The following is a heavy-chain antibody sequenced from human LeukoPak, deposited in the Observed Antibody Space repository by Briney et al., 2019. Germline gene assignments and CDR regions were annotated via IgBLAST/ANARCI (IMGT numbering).Heavy chain of an antibody. J-gene: IGHJ4*02. CDR3: AKDPRIVVVINDYFDY. Sequence: PGGSLRLSCAASGFTFSSSAMSWVRQVPGKGLEWVSAISGSGGSTYYADSVKGRFTISRDNSKNTLYLQMNSLRAEDTAVYYCAKDPRIVVVINDYFDYWGQGTLVTVSS. CDR2: ISGSGGST. V-gene: IGHV3-23*01. CDR1: GFTFSSSA. D-gene: IGHD3-22*01.